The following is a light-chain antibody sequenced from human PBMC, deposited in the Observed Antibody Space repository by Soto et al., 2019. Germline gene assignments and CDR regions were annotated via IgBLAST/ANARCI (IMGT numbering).Light chain of an antibody. J-gene: IGKJ3*01. CDR3: QQSYSTHT. Sequence: DIQMTQSPSSLSASVGDRVTITCRASQSISSYLNWYQQKPGKDPKLLIYAASSLQSGVPSRFSGSGSGTDFTLTISSLQPEDFATYYCQQSYSTHTFGPGTKVDIK. CDR2: AAS. CDR1: QSISSY. V-gene: IGKV1-39*01.